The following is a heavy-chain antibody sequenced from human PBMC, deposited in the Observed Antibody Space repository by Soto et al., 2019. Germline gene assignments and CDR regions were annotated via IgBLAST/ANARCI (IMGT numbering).Heavy chain of an antibody. D-gene: IGHD3-10*01. CDR3: ARARVGLWFGELLY. Sequence: GGSLRLSCAASGFTFSSYGMHWVRQAPGKGLEWVAVIWYDGSNKYYADSAKGRFTISRDNSKNTLYLQMNSLRAEDTAVYYCARARVGLWFGELLYWGQGTLVTVSS. CDR2: IWYDGSNK. V-gene: IGHV3-33*01. J-gene: IGHJ4*02. CDR1: GFTFSSYG.